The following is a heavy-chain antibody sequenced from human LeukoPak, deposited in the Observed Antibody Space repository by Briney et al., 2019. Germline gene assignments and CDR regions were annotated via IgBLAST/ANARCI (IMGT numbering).Heavy chain of an antibody. J-gene: IGHJ4*02. CDR1: GFTFGDYA. Sequence: GGSLRLSCTTSGFTFGDYAMSWVRQAPGKGLEWVGFIRSKPYGGTTEYAPSVKGRFTISRDDSKNIAYLQMNSLKTEDTAVYYCTRGIDADYVDYWGQGDLVTVSS. CDR2: IRSKPYGGTT. CDR3: TRGIDADYVDY. D-gene: IGHD2-15*01. V-gene: IGHV3-49*04.